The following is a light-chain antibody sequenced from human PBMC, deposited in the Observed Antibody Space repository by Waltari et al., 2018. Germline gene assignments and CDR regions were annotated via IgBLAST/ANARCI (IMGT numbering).Light chain of an antibody. CDR3: SSYTTSSTGV. Sequence: QSALTQPSSVSGSPGQSITISCPGTSSDLGAYNYVSWFQQYPGKAPKLIIYEANNRPSGVSDRFSGSKSGNTASLTISGLQAEDEAAYYCSSYTTSSTGVFGGGTRLTVL. CDR1: SSDLGAYNY. CDR2: EAN. J-gene: IGLJ3*02. V-gene: IGLV2-14*01.